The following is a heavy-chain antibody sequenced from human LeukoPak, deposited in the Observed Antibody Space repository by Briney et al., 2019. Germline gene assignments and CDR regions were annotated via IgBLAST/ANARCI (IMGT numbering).Heavy chain of an antibody. CDR1: GFTFSSYS. Sequence: PGGSLRLSCAASGFTFSSYSMNWVRQAPGKGLEWVSYISSSSSTIYYADSVKGRFTISRDNAKNSLYLQMNSLRDEDTAVYYCARDKGGLLWFRELLFYFDYWGQGTLVTVSS. V-gene: IGHV3-48*02. J-gene: IGHJ4*02. CDR3: ARDKGGLLWFRELLFYFDY. CDR2: ISSSSSTI. D-gene: IGHD3-10*01.